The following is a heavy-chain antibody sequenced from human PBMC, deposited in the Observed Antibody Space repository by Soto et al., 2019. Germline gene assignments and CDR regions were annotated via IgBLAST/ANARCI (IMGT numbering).Heavy chain of an antibody. Sequence: QVQLVQPGAEVKKPGASVKVSCKASGYTFTSYNIHWVRQAPGQRLEWMGWINVGNGNTKYSQNFQGRVTLSRDTSASTAYMELSSLGSEDTAVYYCARDESDWGQGTLVTVSS. J-gene: IGHJ4*02. V-gene: IGHV1-3*01. CDR2: INVGNGNT. CDR3: ARDESD. CDR1: GYTFTSYN.